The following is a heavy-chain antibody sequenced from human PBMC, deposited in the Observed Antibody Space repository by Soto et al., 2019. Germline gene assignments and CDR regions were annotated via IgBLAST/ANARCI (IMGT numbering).Heavy chain of an antibody. CDR2: IYYSGST. CDR3: ARRYYGDPFDY. Sequence: SETLSLTCTVSGGSISSSSYYWGWIRQPPGKGLEWIGSIYYSGSTYYNPSLKSRVTISVDTSKNQFSLKLSSVTAADTAVYYCARRYYGDPFDYWGQGXLVTVYS. V-gene: IGHV4-39*01. CDR1: GGSISSSSYY. D-gene: IGHD4-17*01. J-gene: IGHJ4*02.